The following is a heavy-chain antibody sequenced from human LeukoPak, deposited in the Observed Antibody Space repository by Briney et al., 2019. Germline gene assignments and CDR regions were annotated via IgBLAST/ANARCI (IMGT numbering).Heavy chain of an antibody. CDR3: AKEYDNWYDDFGG. J-gene: IGHJ4*02. D-gene: IGHD1-1*01. CDR2: VSYDGRHK. V-gene: IGHV3-30*18. Sequence: GRSLRLSCAASGFTFSSNGIHWVRQAPGKGLEWVAVVSYDGRHKFYADSVKGRFTISRDNSKNIAYLQMNSRRPEDTAVYHCAKEYDNWYDDFGGWGQGTPVTVSS. CDR1: GFTFSSNG.